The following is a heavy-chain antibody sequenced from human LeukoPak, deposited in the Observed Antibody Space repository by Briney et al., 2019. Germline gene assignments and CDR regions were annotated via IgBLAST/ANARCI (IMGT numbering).Heavy chain of an antibody. D-gene: IGHD3-10*01. Sequence: PGGSLRLSCAASGFSFSTYAMTWVRQAPGKGLEWVSTISGSGGDTYSADSVKGRFIISRDNSKNTVHLQMSSLRAEDTAIYFCAKDTMARGLFDQWGQGTLVTVSS. CDR3: AKDTMARGLFDQ. V-gene: IGHV3-23*01. J-gene: IGHJ4*02. CDR1: GFSFSTYA. CDR2: ISGSGGDT.